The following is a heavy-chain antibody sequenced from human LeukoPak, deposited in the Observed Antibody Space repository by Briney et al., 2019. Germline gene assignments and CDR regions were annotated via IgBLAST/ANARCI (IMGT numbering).Heavy chain of an antibody. Sequence: GASVKVSCKASGYTFTSYGISWVRQAPGQGLERMGWISAYNGNTNYAQKLQGRVTMTTDTSTSTAYMELRSLRSDDTAVYYCARDRSDYYDSSGYYFPDYWGQGTLVTVSS. J-gene: IGHJ4*02. CDR2: ISAYNGNT. D-gene: IGHD3-22*01. CDR1: GYTFTSYG. CDR3: ARDRSDYYDSSGYYFPDY. V-gene: IGHV1-18*01.